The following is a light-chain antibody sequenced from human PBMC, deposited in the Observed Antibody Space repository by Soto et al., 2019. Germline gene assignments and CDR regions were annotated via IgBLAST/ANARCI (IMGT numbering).Light chain of an antibody. J-gene: IGLJ7*01. Sequence: QSALTQPASVSGSPGQSITMSCAGASSDVGSYNLVSWYQQYPGKAPKLIIYEGKKRPSGVSNRFSGSGSGNTASLTISGLQAEDAADYYCCSYTGSSTSFGGGTQLT. CDR1: SSDVGSYNL. CDR2: EGK. CDR3: CSYTGSSTS. V-gene: IGLV2-23*01.